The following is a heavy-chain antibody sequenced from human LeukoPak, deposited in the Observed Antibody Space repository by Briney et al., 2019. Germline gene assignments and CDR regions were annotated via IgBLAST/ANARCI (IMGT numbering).Heavy chain of an antibody. D-gene: IGHD6-19*01. Sequence: GGSLRLSCAASGFTFSSYSMNWVRQAPGKGLEWVSSISSSSSYIYYADSVKGRFTLSRDNAKNSLYLQMNSLRAEDTAVYYCARDSQYSSGTIDYWGQGTLVTVSS. V-gene: IGHV3-21*01. CDR2: ISSSSSYI. CDR3: ARDSQYSSGTIDY. CDR1: GFTFSSYS. J-gene: IGHJ4*02.